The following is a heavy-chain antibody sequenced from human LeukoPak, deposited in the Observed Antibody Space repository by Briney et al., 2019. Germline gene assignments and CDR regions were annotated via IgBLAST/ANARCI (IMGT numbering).Heavy chain of an antibody. V-gene: IGHV1-18*01. CDR3: ARGAAAGTDDYFDY. Sequence: ASVKVSCKASGYTFTSYGISWVRQAPGQGLEWMGWISAYNGNTNYAQKFQGRVTITADKSTSTAYMELSSLRSEDTAVYYCARGAAAGTDDYFDYWGQGTLVTVSS. D-gene: IGHD6-13*01. J-gene: IGHJ4*02. CDR2: ISAYNGNT. CDR1: GYTFTSYG.